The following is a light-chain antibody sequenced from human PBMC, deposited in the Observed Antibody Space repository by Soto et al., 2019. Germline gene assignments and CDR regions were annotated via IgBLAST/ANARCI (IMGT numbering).Light chain of an antibody. V-gene: IGLV2-14*01. J-gene: IGLJ1*01. Sequence: QSVLTQPASVSGSPGQSSTISCTGTSSDVGGYNSVSWYQQHPGKAPKLMIYNVSNRPSGVSNRFSGSKSGNTASLTISGLQAEDEADYYCSSYTSSSTXVFGTGTKVTVL. CDR1: SSDVGGYNS. CDR3: SSYTSSSTXV. CDR2: NVS.